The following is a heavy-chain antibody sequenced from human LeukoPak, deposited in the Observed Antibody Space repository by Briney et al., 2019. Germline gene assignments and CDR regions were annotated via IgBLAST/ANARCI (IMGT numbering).Heavy chain of an antibody. D-gene: IGHD5-12*01. CDR2: INPDNGGT. J-gene: IGHJ4*02. CDR3: ARDPSNSGYDYLYYFDY. Sequence: ASLKVSCKASGYTFTVYYMHWVRQAPGQGLEWMGWINPDNGGTNYAQKFQGRVTMTRDMSISTAYMELSRLRSDDTAVYYCARDPSNSGYDYLYYFDYWGQGTLVTVSS. V-gene: IGHV1-2*02. CDR1: GYTFTVYY.